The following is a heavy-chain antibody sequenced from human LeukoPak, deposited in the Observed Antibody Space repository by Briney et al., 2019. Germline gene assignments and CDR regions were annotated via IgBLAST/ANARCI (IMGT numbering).Heavy chain of an antibody. CDR2: IKYDGIDK. Sequence: GGSLRLSCAASGFIFTDYWMNWVRQAPGKGLEWVAMIKYDGIDKQYLDSVKGRFTISRDNAKNTLYLQMNSLRVEDTGVYYCARTEYCSPTSCKYASFWGQGTMVTVSS. J-gene: IGHJ3*01. D-gene: IGHD2-2*01. CDR3: ARTEYCSPTSCKYASF. CDR1: GFIFTDYW. V-gene: IGHV3-7*01.